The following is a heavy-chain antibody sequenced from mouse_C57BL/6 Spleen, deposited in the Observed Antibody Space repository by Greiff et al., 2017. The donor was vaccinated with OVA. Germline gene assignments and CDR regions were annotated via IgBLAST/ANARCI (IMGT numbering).Heavy chain of an antibody. Sequence: EVMLVESGGGLVKPGGSLKLSCAASGFTFSSYAMSWVRQTPEKRLEWVATISDCGSYTYYPDNVKGRFTLSRDNAKNNLYLQMSHLTSEDTAMYYGERGENYYGSFAYWGQGTMVTVSA. CDR1: GFTFSSYA. V-gene: IGHV5-4*03. J-gene: IGHJ3*01. D-gene: IGHD1-1*01. CDR2: ISDCGSYT. CDR3: ERGENYYGSFAY.